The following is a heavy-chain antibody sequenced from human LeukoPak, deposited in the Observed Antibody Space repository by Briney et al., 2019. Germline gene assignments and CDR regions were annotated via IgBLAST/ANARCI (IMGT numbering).Heavy chain of an antibody. Sequence: GGSLRLSCAASGFTFSSFWMSWVRQAPGKGLEWVSAISGSGGSTYYADSVKGRFTISRDNSKNTLYLQMNSLRAEDTAVYYCAKVTNYDYVWGSSGFDYWGQGTLVTVSS. V-gene: IGHV3-23*01. CDR2: ISGSGGST. CDR1: GFTFSSFW. D-gene: IGHD3-16*01. CDR3: AKVTNYDYVWGSSGFDY. J-gene: IGHJ4*02.